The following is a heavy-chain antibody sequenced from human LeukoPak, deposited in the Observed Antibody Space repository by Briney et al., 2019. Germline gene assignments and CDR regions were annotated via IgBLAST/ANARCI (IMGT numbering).Heavy chain of an antibody. CDR3: ARRGANTNYFDY. CDR1: GFTCSSFP. Sequence: GVSPRLSCAASGFTCSSFPTSWVRHARGKARVWVLGISGSGGNTYYADCVKGRFTISRDNSKNKLYLQMNSLRAEDTAVYYCARRGANTNYFDYWGQGTLVTVCS. J-gene: IGHJ4*02. V-gene: IGHV3-23*01. CDR2: ISGSGGNT. D-gene: IGHD1/OR15-1a*01.